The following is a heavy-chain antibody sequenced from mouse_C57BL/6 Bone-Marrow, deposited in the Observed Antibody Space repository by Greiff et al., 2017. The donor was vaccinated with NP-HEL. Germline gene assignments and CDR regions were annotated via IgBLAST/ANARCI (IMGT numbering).Heavy chain of an antibody. CDR2: INPGSGGT. CDR3: ARGGTSY. CDR1: GYAFTNYL. V-gene: IGHV1-54*01. J-gene: IGHJ2*01. D-gene: IGHD3-3*01. Sequence: VQLQQSGAELVRPGTSVKVSCKASGYAFTNYLIEWVKQRPGQGLEWIGVINPGSGGTNYNEKFKGKATLTADQSSSTSYMQLSSLTSEDSAVYFCARGGTSYWGQGTTLTVSS.